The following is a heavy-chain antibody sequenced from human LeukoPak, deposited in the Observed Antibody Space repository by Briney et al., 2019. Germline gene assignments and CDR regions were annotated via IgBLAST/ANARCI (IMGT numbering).Heavy chain of an antibody. D-gene: IGHD7-27*01. CDR2: IYYSGTT. CDR1: GGSINSVY. V-gene: IGHV4-59*01. J-gene: IGHJ4*02. Sequence: SETLSLTCTVSGGSINSVYWSWIRQPPGKGLEWIAYIYYSGTTSYNPSLKSRVTISVDTSKNQFSLKLTSETAADTAVYYCASQHWGSNYFDYWGQGALVTVSS. CDR3: ASQHWGSNYFDY.